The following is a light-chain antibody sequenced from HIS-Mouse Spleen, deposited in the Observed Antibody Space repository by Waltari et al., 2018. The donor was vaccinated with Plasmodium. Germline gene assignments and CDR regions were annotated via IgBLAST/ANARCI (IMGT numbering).Light chain of an antibody. CDR2: EGS. CDR3: CSYAGSRV. CDR1: SSDVGSYNL. Sequence: QSALTQPASVSGSPGQSITISCPGTSSDVGSYNLVSLYQQHPGKAPKPMIYEGSKRPSGVSNRFSGSKSGNTASLTISGLQAEDEADDYCCSYAGSRVFGGGTKLTVL. J-gene: IGLJ2*01. V-gene: IGLV2-23*01.